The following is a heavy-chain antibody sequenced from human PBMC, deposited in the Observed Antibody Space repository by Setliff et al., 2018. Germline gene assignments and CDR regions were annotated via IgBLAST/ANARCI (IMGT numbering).Heavy chain of an antibody. J-gene: IGHJ4*02. D-gene: IGHD3-16*01. CDR1: GYSISSGNY. Sequence: ETLSLTCAVSGYSISSGNYWGWIRQAPGKGLEWVANIKQDGSEKYYVDSVKGRFTISRDNAKNSLYLQMNSLRAEDTAVYYCARDGGEYWGQGTLVTVSS. CDR3: ARDGGEY. CDR2: IKQDGSEK. V-gene: IGHV3-7*01.